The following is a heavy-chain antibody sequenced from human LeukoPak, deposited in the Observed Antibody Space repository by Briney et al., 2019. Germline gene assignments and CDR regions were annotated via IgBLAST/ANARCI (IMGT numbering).Heavy chain of an antibody. V-gene: IGHV3-21*01. Sequence: GRSLRLSCAASGFIFSKYGMHWVRQAPGKGLEWVSSISSSSSYIYYADSVKGRFTISRDNAKNSLYLQMNSLRAEDTAVYYCASGMDVWGQGTTVTVSS. CDR1: GFIFSKYG. CDR2: ISSSSSYI. J-gene: IGHJ6*02. CDR3: ASGMDV.